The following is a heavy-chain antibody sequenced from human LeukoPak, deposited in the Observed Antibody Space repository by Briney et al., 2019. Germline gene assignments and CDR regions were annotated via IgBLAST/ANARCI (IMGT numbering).Heavy chain of an antibody. CDR1: GGSIGGYY. Sequence: SETLSLTCTVSGGSIGGYYWSWIRQPPGKGLEWIGYIYYYGSTNNNPSLKSRVAISVDTSENQFSLRLTSVTVADTAAYYCARGFGESSGYDFWGQGTLVIVSS. CDR3: ARGFGESSGYDF. J-gene: IGHJ4*02. CDR2: IYYYGST. D-gene: IGHD5-12*01. V-gene: IGHV4-59*08.